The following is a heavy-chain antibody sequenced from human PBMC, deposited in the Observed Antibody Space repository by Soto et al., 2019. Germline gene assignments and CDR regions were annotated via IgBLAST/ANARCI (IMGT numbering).Heavy chain of an antibody. V-gene: IGHV3-7*01. CDR2: IKQDGSEK. D-gene: IGHD3-9*01. J-gene: IGHJ4*02. CDR1: GFTFSSYW. CDR3: ARVATYYDILTGYLDY. Sequence: GGSLRLSCAASGFTFSSYWMSWVRQAPGKGLEWVANIKQDGSEKYYVDSVKGRFTISRDNAKNSLYLQMNSLRAEDTAVYYCARVATYYDILTGYLDYWGQGTLVTVSS.